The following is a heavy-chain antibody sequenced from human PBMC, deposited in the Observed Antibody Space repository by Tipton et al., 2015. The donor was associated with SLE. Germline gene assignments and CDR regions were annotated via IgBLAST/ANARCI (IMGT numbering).Heavy chain of an antibody. Sequence: SLRLSCAVYGGSFSGYYWSWIRQPPGKGLEWVSAISGSGGSTYYADSVKGRFTISRDNSKNTLYLQMNSLRAEDTAVYYCAKDLQQWLVLGYYFDYWGQGTLVTVSS. D-gene: IGHD6-19*01. CDR2: ISGSGGST. CDR1: GGSFSGYY. J-gene: IGHJ4*02. V-gene: IGHV3-23*01. CDR3: AKDLQQWLVLGYYFDY.